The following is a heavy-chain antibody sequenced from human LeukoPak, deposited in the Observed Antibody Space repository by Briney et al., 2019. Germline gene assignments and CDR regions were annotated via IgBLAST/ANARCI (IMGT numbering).Heavy chain of an antibody. J-gene: IGHJ3*02. D-gene: IGHD3-22*01. CDR1: GGSISSADYY. Sequence: SETLSLTCTVSGGSISSADYYWSWIRQPPGKGLEWIGYTYHSGGIYYNPSLKSRVTISVDTSKNQFSLKLSFVTAADTAVYHCACYYDRTGYHDAFDIWGQGTMVTVSS. V-gene: IGHV4-30-4*08. CDR3: ACYYDRTGYHDAFDI. CDR2: TYHSGGI.